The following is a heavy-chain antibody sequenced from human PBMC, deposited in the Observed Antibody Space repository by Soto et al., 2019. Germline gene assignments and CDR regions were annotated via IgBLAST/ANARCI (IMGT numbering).Heavy chain of an antibody. CDR1: GFTFSSYG. CDR2: IWYDGSNK. D-gene: IGHD6-6*01. Sequence: GGSLRLSCAASGFTFSSYGMHWVRQAPGRGLEWVAVIWYDGSNKYYADSVKGRFTISRDNSKNTLYLQMNSLRAEDTAVYYCARADSSFSYYFDYWGQGTLVTVSS. V-gene: IGHV3-33*01. CDR3: ARADSSFSYYFDY. J-gene: IGHJ4*02.